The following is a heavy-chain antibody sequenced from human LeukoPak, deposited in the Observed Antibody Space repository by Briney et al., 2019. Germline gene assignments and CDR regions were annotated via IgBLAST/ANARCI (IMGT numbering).Heavy chain of an antibody. Sequence: SETLSLTCTVSGGSMSSGGYYWSWIRQHPGKGLEWIGYIYYSGSTYYNPSLKSRVTISVDTSKNQFSLKLSSVTAADTAVYYCARAPGAMVLNLDYWGQGTLVTVSS. CDR3: ARAPGAMVLNLDY. CDR2: IYYSGST. D-gene: IGHD5-18*01. CDR1: GGSMSSGGYY. J-gene: IGHJ4*02. V-gene: IGHV4-31*03.